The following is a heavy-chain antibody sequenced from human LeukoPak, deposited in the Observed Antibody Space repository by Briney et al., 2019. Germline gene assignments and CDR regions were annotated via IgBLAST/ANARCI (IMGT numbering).Heavy chain of an antibody. Sequence: SETLSLTCTISRGSIRSSSWTWIRQPPGKGLEWIGLILTSGTANYNPSLKSRVTMSLDTSKNHFSLNLTSVTAADTAVYYCTRVSYFDFWSGSYSSTPGDAFDIWGQGTMVTVSS. CDR2: ILTSGTA. D-gene: IGHD3-3*01. J-gene: IGHJ3*02. CDR3: TRVSYFDFWSGSYSSTPGDAFDI. V-gene: IGHV4-4*07. CDR1: RGSIRSSS.